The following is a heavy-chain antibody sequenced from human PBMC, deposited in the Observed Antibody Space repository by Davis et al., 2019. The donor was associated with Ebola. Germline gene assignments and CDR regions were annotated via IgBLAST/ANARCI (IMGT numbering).Heavy chain of an antibody. CDR1: GYTFIAFY. CDR2: SNPTNGGT. V-gene: IGHV1-2*02. J-gene: IGHJ4*02. CDR3: ARDHRSGFGTRPYPGDF. D-gene: IGHD3-3*01. Sequence: ASVKVSCKASGYTFIAFYIHWLRQAPGKGLEWMGWSNPTNGGTNYAQRFQGRVNMTWDTSVGVVYMDLTRLTFDDTAIYYCARDHRSGFGTRPYPGDFWGQGTLVTVSS.